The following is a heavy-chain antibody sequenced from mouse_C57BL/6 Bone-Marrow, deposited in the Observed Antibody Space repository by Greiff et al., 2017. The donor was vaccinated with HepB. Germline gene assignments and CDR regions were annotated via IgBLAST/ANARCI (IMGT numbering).Heavy chain of an antibody. V-gene: IGHV1-82*01. Sequence: QVQLKESGPELVKPGASVKISCKASGYAFISSWMNWVKQRPGKGLEWIGRIYPGDGDTNYNGKFKGKATLTADKSSSTAYMQLSSLTSEDSAVYFCARSGPDSSGYFAYWGQGTLVTVSA. CDR3: ARSGPDSSGYFAY. CDR2: IYPGDGDT. CDR1: GYAFISSW. J-gene: IGHJ3*01. D-gene: IGHD3-2*02.